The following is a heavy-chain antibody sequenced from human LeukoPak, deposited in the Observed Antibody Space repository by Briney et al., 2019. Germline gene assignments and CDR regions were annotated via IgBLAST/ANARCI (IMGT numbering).Heavy chain of an antibody. CDR1: GGTFSIYA. Sequence: GASVTVSCKASGGTFSIYAISWVRQAPGQGGEWMGGIIPIFGTANYAQKFQGRVTITADQSTSTAYMELSSLRSEDTAVYYCARSGFTFGAVIVNIDYWGQGTLVTVSS. CDR2: IIPIFGTA. V-gene: IGHV1-69*13. CDR3: ARSGFTFGAVIVNIDY. D-gene: IGHD3-16*02. J-gene: IGHJ4*02.